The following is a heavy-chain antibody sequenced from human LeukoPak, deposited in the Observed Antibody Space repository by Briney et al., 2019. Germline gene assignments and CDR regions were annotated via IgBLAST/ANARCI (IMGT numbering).Heavy chain of an antibody. D-gene: IGHD3-22*01. J-gene: IGHJ5*02. Sequence: PSETLPLTCPGCGGSFSGYYWNWLRQPPGKGLDWIGLIYYSGSTYYNPSLKSRVTISVDTSKSQFSLKLSSVTAADTAVYYCAREKYDSSGYIVFVPWGEGTPGTVSS. CDR1: GGSFSGYY. CDR3: AREKYDSSGYIVFVP. CDR2: IYYSGST. V-gene: IGHV4-59*01.